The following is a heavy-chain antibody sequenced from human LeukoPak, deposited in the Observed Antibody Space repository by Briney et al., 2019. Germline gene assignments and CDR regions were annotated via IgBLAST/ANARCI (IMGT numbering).Heavy chain of an antibody. CDR2: IKSDGSST. CDR1: GFTFNNYS. Sequence: PGGSLRLSCAASGFTFNNYSMNWVRQTPGKGLEWVSRIKSDGSSTSYADSVKGRFTISRDNSKNTLYLQMNSLRAEDTALYYCAKLPTGPRVFRGDYWGQGTLVTVSS. D-gene: IGHD3-10*01. J-gene: IGHJ4*02. CDR3: AKLPTGPRVFRGDY. V-gene: IGHV3-74*01.